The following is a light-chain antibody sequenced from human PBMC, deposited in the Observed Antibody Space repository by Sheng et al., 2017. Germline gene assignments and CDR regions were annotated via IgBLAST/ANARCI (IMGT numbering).Light chain of an antibody. CDR1: QSILYSSSSMNY. CDR3: QQYYFAPFT. V-gene: IGKV4-1*01. CDR2: WAS. J-gene: IGKJ3*01. Sequence: DIVMTQSPDSLAVSLGERATINCKSSQSILYSSSSMNYLSWYQQKPGQPPKLLLSWASIRASGVPDRFSGSGSGTNFTLTINSLQAEDVAVYFCQQYYFAPFTFGPCDQGVYQT.